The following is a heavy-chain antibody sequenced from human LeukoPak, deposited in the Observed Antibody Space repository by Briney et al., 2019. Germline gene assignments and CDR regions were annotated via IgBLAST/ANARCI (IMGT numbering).Heavy chain of an antibody. V-gene: IGHV3-30-3*01. J-gene: IGHJ4*02. CDR1: GFTFSSYA. CDR2: ISYDGSNK. Sequence: GGSLRLSCAASGFTFSSYAMHWVRQAPGKGLEWVAVISYDGSNKYYVDSVKGRFTISRDNSENTLYLQMNSLRGEDTAVYHCVRDDWNHEDLFDYWGQGTLVTVSS. CDR3: VRDDWNHEDLFDY. D-gene: IGHD1-1*01.